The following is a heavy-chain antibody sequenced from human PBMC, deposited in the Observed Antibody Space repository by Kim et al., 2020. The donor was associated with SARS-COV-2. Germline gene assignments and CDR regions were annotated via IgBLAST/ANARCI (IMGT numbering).Heavy chain of an antibody. CDR2: ST. Sequence: STDYNPSLKSRVTISVDTSKNQFSLKLSSVTAADTAVYYCARVSTDAFDIWGQGTMVTVSS. CDR3: ARVSTDAFDI. V-gene: IGHV4-30-2*05. J-gene: IGHJ3*02.